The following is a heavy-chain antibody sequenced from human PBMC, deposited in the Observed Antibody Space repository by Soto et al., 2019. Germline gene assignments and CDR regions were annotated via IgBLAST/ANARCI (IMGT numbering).Heavy chain of an antibody. V-gene: IGHV5-10-1*01. Sequence: PGESLKISCKGSGYSFAGYWITWVRQKPGKGLEWMGRIDPSDSQTYYSPSFRGHVTISVTKSITTVFLQWSSLRASDTAVYYCARGVDRQWADYWGQGTLVTVSS. CDR1: GYSFAGYW. J-gene: IGHJ4*02. D-gene: IGHD6-19*01. CDR3: ARGVDRQWADY. CDR2: IDPSDSQT.